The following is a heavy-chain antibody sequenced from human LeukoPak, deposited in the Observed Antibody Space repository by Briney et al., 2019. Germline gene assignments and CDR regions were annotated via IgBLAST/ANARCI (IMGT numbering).Heavy chain of an antibody. CDR3: ARAVLWFGASVGAFDI. CDR1: GGSISSYY. V-gene: IGHV4-59*01. Sequence: SETLSLTCTVSGGSISSYYWSWIRQPPGKGLEWIGYIYYSGSTNYNPSLKSRVTISVDTSKNQFSLKLSSVTAADTAVYYCARAVLWFGASVGAFDIWGQGTMVTVSP. J-gene: IGHJ3*02. CDR2: IYYSGST. D-gene: IGHD3-10*01.